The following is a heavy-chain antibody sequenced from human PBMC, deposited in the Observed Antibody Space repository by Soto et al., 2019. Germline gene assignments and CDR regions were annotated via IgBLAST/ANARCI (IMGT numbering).Heavy chain of an antibody. J-gene: IGHJ3*02. Sequence: QLQLQESGSGLVKPSQTLSLTCAVSGGSISSGGYSWSWIRQPPGKGLEWIGYIFHSGNTYYNPSLTGRGTISVDRSKNQFALNLSSVTAADTAVYYCARIDVDTAMDGVIAFDIWGQGTMVTVS. CDR3: ARIDVDTAMDGVIAFDI. CDR1: GGSISSGGYS. CDR2: IFHSGNT. V-gene: IGHV4-30-2*01. D-gene: IGHD5-18*01.